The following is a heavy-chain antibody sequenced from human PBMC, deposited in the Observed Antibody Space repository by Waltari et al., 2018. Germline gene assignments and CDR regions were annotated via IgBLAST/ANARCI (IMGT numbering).Heavy chain of an antibody. J-gene: IGHJ5*02. CDR1: GYTFTGHY. CDR3: ARGWYFDFWSNYFENNWFDP. D-gene: IGHD3-3*01. Sequence: QVQLVQSGAEVKKPGASVKVSCKASGYTFTGHYMHWVRQAPGQGLEWMEWINPNSGGTNYAQNFQGRVTMTGDTSTSTVYMDLSGLRSDDTAVYYCARGWYFDFWSNYFENNWFDPWGQGTLVTVSS. CDR2: INPNSGGT. V-gene: IGHV1-2*02.